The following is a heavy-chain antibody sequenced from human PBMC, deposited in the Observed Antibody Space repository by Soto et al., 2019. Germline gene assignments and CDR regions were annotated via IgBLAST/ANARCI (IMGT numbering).Heavy chain of an antibody. V-gene: IGHV1-18*01. J-gene: IGHJ5*02. CDR1: GYTFTSYG. D-gene: IGHD2-2*01. CDR2: ISAYNGNT. CDR3: ARATIVVVPAAISVFRRPGGKKEDYSNYNWFDP. Sequence: QVQLVQSGAEVKKPGASVKVSCKASGYTFTSYGISWARQAPGQGLEWMGWISAYNGNTNYAQKLLGRVTMTTDTSTSTAYMELRSLRSDDTAVYYCARATIVVVPAAISVFRRPGGKKEDYSNYNWFDPWGQGTLVTVSS.